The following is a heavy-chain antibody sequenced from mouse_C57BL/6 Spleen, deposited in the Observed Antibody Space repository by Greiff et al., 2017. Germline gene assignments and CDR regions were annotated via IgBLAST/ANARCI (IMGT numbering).Heavy chain of an antibody. CDR2: IYPGDGDT. D-gene: IGHD2-3*01. Sequence: QVQLQQSGPELVKPGASVKISCKASGYAFSSSWMNWVKQRPGKGLEWIGRIYPGDGDTNYNGKFKGKATLTADKSSSTAYMQLSSLTSEDSAVYVCARGVDGYYYFDYWGQGTTLTVSS. CDR3: ARGVDGYYYFDY. V-gene: IGHV1-82*01. CDR1: GYAFSSSW. J-gene: IGHJ2*01.